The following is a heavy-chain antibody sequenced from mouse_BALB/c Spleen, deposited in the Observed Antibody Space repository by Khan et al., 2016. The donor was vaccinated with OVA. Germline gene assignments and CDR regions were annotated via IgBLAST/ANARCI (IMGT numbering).Heavy chain of an antibody. V-gene: IGHV9-3-1*01. CDR1: GYTFTNYG. CDR2: INTYTGEP. CDR3: ASSASDWFFDV. J-gene: IGHJ1*01. D-gene: IGHD6-1*01. Sequence: VQLKQSGPELKKPGETVKISCKASGYTFTNYGMNWVKQAPGKGIKWMGWINTYTGEPTYADDFKGRFAFSLETSANTAYWQINNHKNDVPASYFVASSASDWFFDVWGAGTTVTVSS.